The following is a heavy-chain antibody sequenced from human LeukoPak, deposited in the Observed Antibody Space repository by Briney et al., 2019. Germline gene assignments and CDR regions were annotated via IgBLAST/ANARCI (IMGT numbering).Heavy chain of an antibody. J-gene: IGHJ4*02. Sequence: PGGSLRLSCAASGFTFSDYWMSWVRQAPGKGLEWVANIKQDGSEKYYVDSVKGRFAISRDDARNSLYLQMNNLRAEDTAVYYCARSTYYFDYWGQGTLVTVSS. CDR3: ARSTYYFDY. CDR1: GFTFSDYW. CDR2: IKQDGSEK. V-gene: IGHV3-7*01. D-gene: IGHD2-2*01.